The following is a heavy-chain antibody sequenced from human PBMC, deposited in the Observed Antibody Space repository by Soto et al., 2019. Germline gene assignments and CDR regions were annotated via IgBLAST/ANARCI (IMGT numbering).Heavy chain of an antibody. CDR3: TRRCDWTALDPFDS. CDR1: GFTFSDSV. D-gene: IGHD2-21*01. Sequence: EVQLVESGGGLVQPGGSLKLSCAASGFTFSDSVMHWVRQASGKGLEWVGRIRNKANSSATAYASSVKGRFTISRKDSMNTAYLQMNSLKTEATAVYYSTRRCDWTALDPFDSWGQGTLVTVSS. J-gene: IGHJ4*02. V-gene: IGHV3-73*02. CDR2: IRNKANSSAT.